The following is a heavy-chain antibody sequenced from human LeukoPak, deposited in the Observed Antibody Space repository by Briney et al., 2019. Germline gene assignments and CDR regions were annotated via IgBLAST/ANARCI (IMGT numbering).Heavy chain of an antibody. J-gene: IGHJ4*02. D-gene: IGHD3-10*01. CDR3: ARDPPRRSGSYRNFDY. CDR1: GYTFTSYA. V-gene: IGHV1-2*06. Sequence: GASVKVSCKASGYTFTSYAMHWVRQAPGQRLEWMGRINPNSGGTNYAQKFQGRVTMTRDTSISTAYMELSRLRSDDTAVYYCARDPPRRSGSYRNFDYWGQGTLVTVSS. CDR2: INPNSGGT.